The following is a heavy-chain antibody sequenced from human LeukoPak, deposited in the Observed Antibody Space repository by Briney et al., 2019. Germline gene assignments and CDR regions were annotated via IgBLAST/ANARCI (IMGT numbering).Heavy chain of an antibody. D-gene: IGHD2/OR15-2a*01. CDR3: AKCNNSFSYTFDY. CDR2: ISGDGSAT. V-gene: IGHV3-43*02. CDR1: GFSFRDFS. J-gene: IGHJ4*02. Sequence: PGGSLRLSCAASGFSFRDFSMHWVRQAPGKGLEWVSRISGDGSATHYSDSVKGRFTISRDNNKNSMFLQMGSLRVEDTAFYYCAKCNNSFSYTFDYWGQGALVTVSS.